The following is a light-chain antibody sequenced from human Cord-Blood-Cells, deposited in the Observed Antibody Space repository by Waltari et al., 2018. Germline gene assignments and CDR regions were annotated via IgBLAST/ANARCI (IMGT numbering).Light chain of an antibody. CDR1: SSDVGSYNI. V-gene: IGLV2-23*01. CDR3: CSYAGSSTYV. J-gene: IGLJ1*01. CDR2: EGS. Sequence: QSALTQPASVSGSPGQSITISCTGTSSDVGSYNIVSWYQQHPGKAPKLMIYEGSKRPSWVSNRFSGSKSGNTASLTISGLQAEDEADYYCCSYAGSSTYVFGTGTKVTVL.